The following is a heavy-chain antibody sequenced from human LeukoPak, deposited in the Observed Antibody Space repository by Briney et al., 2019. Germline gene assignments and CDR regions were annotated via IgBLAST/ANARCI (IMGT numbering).Heavy chain of an antibody. D-gene: IGHD5-18*01. CDR3: ARVLYSYGYEFDY. J-gene: IGHJ4*02. Sequence: VASVKVSCKASGYTFTGYYMHWVRQAPGQGLEWMGWINPNSGGTNYAQKFQGRVTMTRDTSISTAYMELSRLRSDDTAVYYCARVLYSYGYEFDYWGQGTLVTVSS. CDR1: GYTFTGYY. CDR2: INPNSGGT. V-gene: IGHV1-2*02.